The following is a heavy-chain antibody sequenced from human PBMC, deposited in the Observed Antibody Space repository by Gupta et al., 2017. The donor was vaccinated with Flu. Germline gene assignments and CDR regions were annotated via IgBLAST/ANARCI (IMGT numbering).Heavy chain of an antibody. Sequence: RQAPGQRPEWMGWINADNGIAKYSQTFQGRVTITRDTSASTAYMDLSSLGSEDTAVYYCARDKVGTAPYYFDLWGQGALVTVSS. CDR3: ARDKVGTAPYYFDL. V-gene: IGHV1-3*01. CDR2: INADNGIA. D-gene: IGHD1-26*01. J-gene: IGHJ4*02.